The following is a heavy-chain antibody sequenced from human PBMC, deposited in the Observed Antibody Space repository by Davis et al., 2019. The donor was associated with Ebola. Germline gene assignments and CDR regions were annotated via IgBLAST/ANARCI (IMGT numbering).Heavy chain of an antibody. J-gene: IGHJ4*02. CDR2: ISYDGSNE. CDR3: ARGRHSSGWYGVDY. Sequence: GESLKISCAASGFTFSSYAMHWVRQAPGKGLEWVAVISYDGSNEYYADSVKGRFTISRDNSKNTLYLQMNSLRAEDTAVYYCARGRHSSGWYGVDYWGQGTLVTVSS. D-gene: IGHD6-19*01. CDR1: GFTFSSYA. V-gene: IGHV3-30-3*01.